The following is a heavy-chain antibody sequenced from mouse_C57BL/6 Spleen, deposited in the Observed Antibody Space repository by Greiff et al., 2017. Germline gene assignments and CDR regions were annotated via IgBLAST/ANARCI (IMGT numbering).Heavy chain of an antibody. D-gene: IGHD2-3*01. Sequence: DVMLVESGGGLVKPGGSLKLSCAASGFTFSSYAMSWVRQTPEKRLEWVATISDGGSYTYYPDNVKGRFTISRDNAKNNLYLQMSHLKSEDTAMYYCAREGDGYYPAWFAYWGQGTLVTVSA. CDR2: ISDGGSYT. V-gene: IGHV5-4*01. CDR1: GFTFSSYA. J-gene: IGHJ3*01. CDR3: AREGDGYYPAWFAY.